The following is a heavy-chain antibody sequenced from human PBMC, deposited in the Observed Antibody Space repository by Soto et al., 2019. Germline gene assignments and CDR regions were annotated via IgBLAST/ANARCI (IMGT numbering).Heavy chain of an antibody. J-gene: IGHJ4*02. CDR1: GYTLSDYF. V-gene: IGHV1-2*02. CDR2: INPDSGTP. CDR3: ARSDDL. Sequence: ASVKVSCKASGYTLSDYFIHWVRQAPGQGLEWMGWINPDSGTPYYAQKFKGRVTMTRDTSLGTAYLALNRLEYDDTAVYYCARSDDLWGPGTLVTVS.